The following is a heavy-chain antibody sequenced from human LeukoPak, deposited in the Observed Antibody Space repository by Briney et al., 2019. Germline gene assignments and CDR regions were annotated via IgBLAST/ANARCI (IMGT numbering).Heavy chain of an antibody. CDR1: GGSISSYY. V-gene: IGHV4-38-2*02. D-gene: IGHD6-6*01. CDR2: IYHSGST. CDR3: ARTLGQLAWSTRDY. Sequence: SETLSLTCTVSGGSISSYYWGWIRQPPGKGLEWIGSIYHSGSTYYNPSLKSRVTISVDTSKNQFSLKLSSVTAADTAVYYCARTLGQLAWSTRDYWGQGTLVTVSS. J-gene: IGHJ4*02.